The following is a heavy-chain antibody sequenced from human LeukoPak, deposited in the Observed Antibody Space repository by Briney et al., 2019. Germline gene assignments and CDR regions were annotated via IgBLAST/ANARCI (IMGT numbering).Heavy chain of an antibody. J-gene: IGHJ3*02. CDR1: GFTFSSYW. CDR2: IKQDGSDK. Sequence: GGSLRLSCAASGFTFSSYWMNWVRQAPGKGLEWVANIKQDGSDKYYVDSVKGRFTISRDNAKNSLYLQMNSLRAEDTAVYYGARGGAPWALDIWGQGTMVTVSS. CDR3: ARGGAPWALDI. D-gene: IGHD3-10*01. V-gene: IGHV3-7*01.